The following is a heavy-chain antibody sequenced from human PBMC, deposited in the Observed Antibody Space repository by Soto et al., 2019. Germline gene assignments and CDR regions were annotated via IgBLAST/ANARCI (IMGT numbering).Heavy chain of an antibody. CDR2: FYYSGST. CDR1: GDSVTDYY. V-gene: IGHV4-59*02. Sequence: SETLSLTCSVSGDSVTDYYWNWVRQPPGKGLEWLGYFYYSGSTNYHPSLESRASISVDTSKNQFSLKLTSVTAADTAVYYCIRGGVAAPPHFEFWGPGILVTVSP. D-gene: IGHD3-16*01. J-gene: IGHJ4*02. CDR3: IRGGVAAPPHFEF.